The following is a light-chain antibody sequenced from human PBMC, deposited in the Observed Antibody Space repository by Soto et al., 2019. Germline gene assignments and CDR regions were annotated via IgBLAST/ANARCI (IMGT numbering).Light chain of an antibody. J-gene: IGLJ1*01. CDR1: SSDVGAYNY. CDR3: SSYTSSSTFV. V-gene: IGLV2-14*01. CDR2: EVS. Sequence: QSALTQPASVSGSPGQSITISCTGTSSDVGAYNYVSWYQHHPGKAPKLIIYEVSNRPSGLSNRFSGSKSGNTASLTISGLQAEDEADYYCSSYTSSSTFVFGTGTKLPS.